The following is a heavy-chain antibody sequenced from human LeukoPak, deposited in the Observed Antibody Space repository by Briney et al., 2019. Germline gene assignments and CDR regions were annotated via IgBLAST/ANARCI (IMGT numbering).Heavy chain of an antibody. CDR3: ARDLEDSSGWYVEPHFDY. V-gene: IGHV1-18*01. CDR1: GYTFTSYG. J-gene: IGHJ4*02. Sequence: GASVKVSCKASGYTFTSYGISWVRQAPGQGLEWMGWISAYNGNTNYAQKLQGRVTMTTDTSTSTAYMELRSLRSDDTAVYYCARDLEDSSGWYVEPHFDYWGQGTLVTVSS. D-gene: IGHD6-19*01. CDR2: ISAYNGNT.